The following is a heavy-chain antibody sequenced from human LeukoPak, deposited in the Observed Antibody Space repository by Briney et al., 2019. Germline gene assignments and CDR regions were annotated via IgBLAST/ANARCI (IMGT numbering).Heavy chain of an antibody. Sequence: SETLSLTCTVSGGSISSGGYYWSWIRQPPGKGLEWIGYTYHSGSTYYNPSLKSRVTISVDRSKNQFSLKLSSVTAADTAVYYCARDGAYDILTGTNWFDPWGQGTLVTVSS. V-gene: IGHV4-30-2*01. CDR3: ARDGAYDILTGTNWFDP. J-gene: IGHJ5*02. D-gene: IGHD3-9*01. CDR1: GGSISSGGYY. CDR2: TYHSGST.